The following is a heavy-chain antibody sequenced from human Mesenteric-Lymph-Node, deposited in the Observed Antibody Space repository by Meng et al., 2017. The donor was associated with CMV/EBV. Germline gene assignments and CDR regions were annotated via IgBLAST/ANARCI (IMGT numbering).Heavy chain of an antibody. CDR2: INSYGST. J-gene: IGHJ4*02. V-gene: IGHV4-34*01. CDR3: ARVPGNYFDF. CDR1: GTPVTTYY. D-gene: IGHD6-13*01. Sequence: SLTCNVAGTPVTTYYWTWIRQSPEKGLEWIGEINSYGSTNYNPSLKTRVTLSVDSSQSLFSLTLTSVTAADTAVYYCARVPGNYFDFWGQGTLVTVSS.